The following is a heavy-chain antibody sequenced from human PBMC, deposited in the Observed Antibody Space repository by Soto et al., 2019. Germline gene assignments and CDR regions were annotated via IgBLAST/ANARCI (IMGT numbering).Heavy chain of an antibody. V-gene: IGHV3-73*02. CDR1: GFTFSDSI. CDR2: IRSKANSYAT. D-gene: IGHD3-22*01. CDR3: TTSYYYDSRGYLEYYVYGMYV. J-gene: IGHJ6*02. Sequence: EVQLVESGGGLVQPGGSLKLSCAVSGFTFSDSIIHWVRQASGKGLEWVGRIRSKANSYATTYAASVKGGFTISRDDSKNTAYLQMNSLKTEDTAVYYCTTSYYYDSRGYLEYYVYGMYVWGQGTTVIVSS.